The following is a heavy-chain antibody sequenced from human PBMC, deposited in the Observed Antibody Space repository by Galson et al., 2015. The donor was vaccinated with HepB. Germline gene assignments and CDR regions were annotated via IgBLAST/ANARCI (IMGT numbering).Heavy chain of an antibody. J-gene: IGHJ4*02. CDR1: GFTFSSYA. D-gene: IGHD3-3*01. V-gene: IGHV3-23*01. CDR2: ISGSGGST. CDR3: AKQSSDFWSGYSFDY. Sequence: SLRLSCAASGFTFSSYAMSWVRQAPGKGLEWVSAISGSGGSTYYADSVKGRFTISRDNSKNTLYLQMNSLRAEDTAVYYCAKQSSDFWSGYSFDYWGQGTLVTVSS.